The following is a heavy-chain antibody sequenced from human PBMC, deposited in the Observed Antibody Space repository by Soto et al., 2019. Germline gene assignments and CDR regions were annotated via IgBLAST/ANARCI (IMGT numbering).Heavy chain of an antibody. CDR2: IRSKANSYAT. V-gene: IGHV3-73*01. CDR1: GFTFSGSA. CDR3: TRPHPKLYYDFWSADRDWFDP. J-gene: IGHJ5*02. Sequence: GGSLRLSCAASGFTFSGSAMHWVRQASGKGLEWVGRIRSKANSYATAYAASVKGRFTISRDDSKNTAYLQMNSLKTEDTAVYYCTRPHPKLYYDFWSADRDWFDPWGQGTLVTVSS. D-gene: IGHD3-3*01.